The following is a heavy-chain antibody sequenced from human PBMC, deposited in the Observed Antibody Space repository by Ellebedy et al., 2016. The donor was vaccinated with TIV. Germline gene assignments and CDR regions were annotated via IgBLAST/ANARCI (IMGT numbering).Heavy chain of an antibody. Sequence: PGGSLRLSCTASGFTFRNFGMHWVAKAPGKGLEGGSFKSYDGSAKYYADSVKGRFTISRDNSKNTLYLQMNSLIAEDTAVYYCARVVEHAFDYWGQGTLVTVSS. CDR2: KSYDGSAK. CDR1: GFTFRNFG. D-gene: IGHD2-2*01. CDR3: ARVVEHAFDY. J-gene: IGHJ4*02. V-gene: IGHV3-30*03.